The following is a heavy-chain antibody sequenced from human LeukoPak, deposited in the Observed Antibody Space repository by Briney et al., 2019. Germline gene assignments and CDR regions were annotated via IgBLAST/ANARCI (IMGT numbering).Heavy chain of an antibody. CDR3: AKDIQLST. Sequence: GGSLRLSCAASGFTSSNYAMSWVRQAPGRGLEWVSAISGSGGSTYYADSVKGRYTISRDNSKNTLSLQMNSLRVEDTAMYFCAKDIQLSTWGLGTMVTVSS. CDR1: GFTSSNYA. V-gene: IGHV3-23*01. J-gene: IGHJ3*01. D-gene: IGHD5-24*01. CDR2: ISGSGGST.